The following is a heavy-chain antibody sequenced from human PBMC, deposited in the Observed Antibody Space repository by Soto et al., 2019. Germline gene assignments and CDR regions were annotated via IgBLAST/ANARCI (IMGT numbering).Heavy chain of an antibody. CDR1: GDSISSSY. CDR2: IYYSVNT. Sequence: PSETLSLTCTVSGDSISSSYCSWIRQPPGKGLEWIGSIYYSVNTNYNPSLDSRVTMTVDTSKNQFSLQLTSMTTADTAIYYCARGLFAVYGGDLDSWGQGILVTVSS. D-gene: IGHD4-17*01. J-gene: IGHJ4*02. CDR3: ARGLFAVYGGDLDS. V-gene: IGHV4-59*01.